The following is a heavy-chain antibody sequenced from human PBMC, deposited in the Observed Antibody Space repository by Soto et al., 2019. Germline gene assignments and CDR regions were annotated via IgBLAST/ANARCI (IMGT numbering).Heavy chain of an antibody. CDR2: ISSSGSTI. CDR1: GFTFSDYY. Sequence: PGGSLRLSCAASGFTFSDYYMSWIRQAPGKGLEWVSYISSSGSTIYYADSVKGRFTISRDNAKNSLYLQMNSLRAEDTAVYYCARTTTVTSTHYYYYGMDVWGQGTTVTVSS. J-gene: IGHJ6*02. V-gene: IGHV3-11*01. CDR3: ARTTTVTSTHYYYYGMDV. D-gene: IGHD4-17*01.